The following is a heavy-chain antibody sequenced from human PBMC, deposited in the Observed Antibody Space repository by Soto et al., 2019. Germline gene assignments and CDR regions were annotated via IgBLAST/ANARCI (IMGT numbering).Heavy chain of an antibody. CDR3: ARVQGGDAFDI. Sequence: QVQLVQSGAEVKKPGASVKVSCKASGYTFTSYGISWVRQAPGQGLEWMGWISAYNGNTNYAQKLQGRVTMTTDTSTSTADMELRSLRSDDTAVYDGARVQGGDAFDIWGQGTMVTVAS. D-gene: IGHD3-16*01. CDR2: ISAYNGNT. CDR1: GYTFTSYG. V-gene: IGHV1-18*01. J-gene: IGHJ3*02.